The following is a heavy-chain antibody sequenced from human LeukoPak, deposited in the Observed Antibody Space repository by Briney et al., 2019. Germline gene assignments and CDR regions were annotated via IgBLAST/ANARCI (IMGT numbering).Heavy chain of an antibody. Sequence: SVKVSCKASGGTFSSYAISWVRQAPGQGLEWMGRIIPIFGTANYAQKFQGRVTITTDESTSTAYMELSSLRSEDTAVYYCARAEGVGATERGPYDYWGQGTLVTVSS. V-gene: IGHV1-69*05. CDR3: ARAEGVGATERGPYDY. CDR2: IIPIFGTA. D-gene: IGHD1-26*01. CDR1: GGTFSSYA. J-gene: IGHJ4*02.